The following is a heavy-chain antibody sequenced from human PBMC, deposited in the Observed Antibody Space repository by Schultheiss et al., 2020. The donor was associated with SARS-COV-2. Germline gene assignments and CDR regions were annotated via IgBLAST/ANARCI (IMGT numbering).Heavy chain of an antibody. J-gene: IGHJ6*02. CDR1: GYSISSGYY. CDR2: IYHSGST. D-gene: IGHD1-14*01. V-gene: IGHV4-38-2*01. Sequence: SETLSLTCAVSGYSISSGYYWGWIRQPPGKGLEWIGEIYHSGSTNYNPSLKSRVTISVDTSKNQFSLKLSSVTAADTAVYYCARGLPTGYYYYYGMDVWGQGTTVTVAS. CDR3: ARGLPTGYYYYYGMDV.